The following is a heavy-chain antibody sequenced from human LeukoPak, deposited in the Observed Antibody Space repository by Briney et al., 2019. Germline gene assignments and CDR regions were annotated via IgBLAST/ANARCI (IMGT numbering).Heavy chain of an antibody. CDR3: ARAQYSGSCFDY. CDR1: VASISGYF. V-gene: IGHV4-59*13. J-gene: IGHJ4*03. D-gene: IGHD1-26*01. Sequence: PSETLSLTCTVSVASISGYFWSWVRQAPGTGLDWIGHIYYSGATNYNPSLRSRVTISVDTSKNQFSLKLRSVTAADTAVYYCARAQYSGSCFDYWGQGTLVTVSS. CDR2: IYYSGAT.